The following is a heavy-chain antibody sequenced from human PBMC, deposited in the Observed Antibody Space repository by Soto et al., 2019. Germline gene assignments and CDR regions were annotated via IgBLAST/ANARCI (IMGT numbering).Heavy chain of an antibody. D-gene: IGHD6-13*01. V-gene: IGHV3-9*01. J-gene: IGHJ4*02. CDR3: AKVYTSSSYYFEY. CDR1: GFTFDDYA. Sequence: EVQLVESGGGLVQPGRSLRLSCAASGFTFDDYAMHWVRQAPGKGLEWVSGMSWNSGSIGYADSVKGRFTISRDNAKNSLYLQMNSLRPEDTALYYCAKVYTSSSYYFEYWGQGTLVTVSS. CDR2: MSWNSGSI.